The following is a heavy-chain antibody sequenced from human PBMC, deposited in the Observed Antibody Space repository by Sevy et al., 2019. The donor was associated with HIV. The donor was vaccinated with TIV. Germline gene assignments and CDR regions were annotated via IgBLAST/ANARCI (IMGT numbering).Heavy chain of an antibody. J-gene: IGHJ6*02. V-gene: IGHV3-7*01. CDR2: IKQDGSGK. Sequence: GGSLRLSCAASGFAFSSSWMTWVRQAPGKGLEWVANIKQDGSGKYYVDFLKGRFTISRDNAKNSLYLQMNSLRAEDTAVYYCARLCTGFIYYYYYGMDVWGQGTTVTVSS. D-gene: IGHD2-2*01. CDR1: GFAFSSSW. CDR3: ARLCTGFIYYYYYGMDV.